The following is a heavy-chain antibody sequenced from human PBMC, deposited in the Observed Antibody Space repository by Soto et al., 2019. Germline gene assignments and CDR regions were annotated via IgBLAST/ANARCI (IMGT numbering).Heavy chain of an antibody. D-gene: IGHD3-10*01. CDR2: IYYSGHT. Sequence: TLSLTCTVSGGSISNDGYFWSWVRQHPGKGLEWIGYIYYSGHTYYNPSLKSRFTISVDTSNNQFPLMLYSVTAADTALYYCARVAPGMVRGVITNRFDPWGQGTLVTVSS. CDR3: ARVAPGMVRGVITNRFDP. V-gene: IGHV4-31*03. J-gene: IGHJ5*02. CDR1: GGSISNDGYF.